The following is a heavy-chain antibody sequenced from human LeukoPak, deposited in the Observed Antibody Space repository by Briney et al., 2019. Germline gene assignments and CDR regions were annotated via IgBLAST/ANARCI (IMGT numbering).Heavy chain of an antibody. CDR2: INPNSGGT. CDR3: AREYYYGSGGGWGAFDI. CDR1: GYTFTGYY. Sequence: ASVKVSCKASGYTFTGYYMHWVRQAPGQGLEWMAWINPNSGGTNYAQKFQGRVTMTRDTSISTAYMELSRLRSDDTAVYYCAREYYYGSGGGWGAFDIWGQGTMVTVSS. D-gene: IGHD3-10*01. J-gene: IGHJ3*02. V-gene: IGHV1-2*02.